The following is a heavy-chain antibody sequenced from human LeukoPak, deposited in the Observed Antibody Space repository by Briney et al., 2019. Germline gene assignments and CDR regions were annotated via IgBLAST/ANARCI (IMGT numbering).Heavy chain of an antibody. CDR2: INTDGSST. J-gene: IGHJ2*01. D-gene: IGHD6-6*01. V-gene: IGHV3-74*01. CDR1: GFTFSNYW. CDR3: ARGRGQYSSWYFDL. Sequence: GGSLRLSCAASGFTFSNYWMHWVRQAPGKGLVWVSRINTDGSSTSYADSVKGRFTISRDNAKNTLYLQMNSLRAEDTAVYYCARGRGQYSSWYFDLWGRGTLVTVSS.